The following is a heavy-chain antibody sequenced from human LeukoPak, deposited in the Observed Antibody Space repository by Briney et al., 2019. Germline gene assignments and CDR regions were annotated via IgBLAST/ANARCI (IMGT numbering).Heavy chain of an antibody. CDR1: GYTFTGYY. V-gene: IGHV1-2*02. J-gene: IGHJ3*02. CDR2: INPNSGGT. Sequence: ASVTVSCTASGYTFTGYYMHWVRQAPGQGLEWMGWINPNSGGTNYAQKFQGRVTMTRDTSISTAYMELSRLRSDDTAVYYCAIGWFGESHDAFDIWGQGTMVTVSS. D-gene: IGHD3-10*01. CDR3: AIGWFGESHDAFDI.